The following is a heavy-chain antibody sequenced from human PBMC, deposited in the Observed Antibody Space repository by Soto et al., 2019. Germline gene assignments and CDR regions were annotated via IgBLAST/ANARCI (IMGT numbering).Heavy chain of an antibody. CDR3: ARDLRTLYGMDV. V-gene: IGHV3-33*01. Sequence: GGSLRLSCAASGFTFSNYAMHWVRQAPGKGLEWVAVIWYDGSNKYYADSVKGRFTISRDNSKNTVYLQMNSLRAEDTAVYYCARDLRTLYGMDVWGQGTTVTVSS. CDR1: GFTFSNYA. CDR2: IWYDGSNK. J-gene: IGHJ6*02.